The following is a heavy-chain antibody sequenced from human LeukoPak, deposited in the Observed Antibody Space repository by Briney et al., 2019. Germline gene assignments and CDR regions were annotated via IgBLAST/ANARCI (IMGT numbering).Heavy chain of an antibody. V-gene: IGHV4-30-2*01. CDR1: GGSISSGGYS. Sequence: SETLSLTCAVSGGSISSGGYSWSWIRQPPGKGLEWIGYIYHSGSTYYNPSLKSRVTISVDRSKNQFSLKLSSVTAADTAVYYCARVGLLRWFDPWGQGTLVTVSS. CDR3: ARVGLLRWFDP. J-gene: IGHJ5*02. CDR2: IYHSGST.